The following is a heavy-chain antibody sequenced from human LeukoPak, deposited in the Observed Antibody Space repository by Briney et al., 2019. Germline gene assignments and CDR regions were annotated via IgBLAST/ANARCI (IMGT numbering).Heavy chain of an antibody. J-gene: IGHJ4*02. CDR3: AINYYGSGSYYHY. CDR1: GFTVSSNC. V-gene: IGHV3-53*01. Sequence: GGSLRLSCAASGFTVSSNCMSWVRQAPGKGLEWVSVIYSGGTTSYADSVKGRFTISRDNSKNMLYLQMNSLRAEDTAVYYCAINYYGSGSYYHYWGQGTLVTVSS. CDR2: IYSGGTT. D-gene: IGHD3-10*01.